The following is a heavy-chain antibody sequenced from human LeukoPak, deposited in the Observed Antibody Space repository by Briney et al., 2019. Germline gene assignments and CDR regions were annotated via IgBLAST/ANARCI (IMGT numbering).Heavy chain of an antibody. V-gene: IGHV1-2*02. CDR1: GGTFSNYA. Sequence: GASVKVSCKASGGTFSNYAISWVRQAPGQGLEWMGWINPNSGGTNYAQKFQGRVTMTRDTSISTAYMELSRLRSDDTAVYYCARTLVGATPFDYWGQGTLVTVSS. CDR3: ARTLVGATPFDY. J-gene: IGHJ4*02. D-gene: IGHD1-26*01. CDR2: INPNSGGT.